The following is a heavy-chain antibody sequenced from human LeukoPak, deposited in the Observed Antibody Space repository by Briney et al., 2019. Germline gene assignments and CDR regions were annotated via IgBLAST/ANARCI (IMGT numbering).Heavy chain of an antibody. CDR2: ISSSSSTT. D-gene: IGHD1-26*01. V-gene: IGHV3-48*01. CDR1: GFTFSSYS. Sequence: GGSLRLSCAASGFTFSSYSMNWVRQAPGKGLEWVSYISSSSSTTYYADSVKGRFTISRDNSKNTLYLQVNSLRAEDTAVYYCAKGGKWDVTPFDYWGQGTLVTVSS. CDR3: AKGGKWDVTPFDY. J-gene: IGHJ4*02.